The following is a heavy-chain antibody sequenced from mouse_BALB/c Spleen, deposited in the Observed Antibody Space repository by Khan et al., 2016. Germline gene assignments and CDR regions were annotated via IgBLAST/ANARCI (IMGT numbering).Heavy chain of an antibody. CDR1: GYIFTTYY. D-gene: IGHD2-3*01. V-gene: IGHV1S81*02. CDR2: INPSNGGT. CDR3: ARSADGHYPFAC. J-gene: IGHJ3*01. Sequence: QVQLQQPGAELVKPGASVILSCKASGYIFTTYYIYWVKQRPGQGLEWIGGINPSNGGTNFNEKFKSKATLTVDKSSTTAYMQLSSLTSEDSAIYYCARSADGHYPFACWGQGTLVTVSA.